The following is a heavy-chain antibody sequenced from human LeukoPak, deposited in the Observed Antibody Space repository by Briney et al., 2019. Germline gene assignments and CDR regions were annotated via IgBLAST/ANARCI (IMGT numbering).Heavy chain of an antibody. J-gene: IGHJ4*02. D-gene: IGHD4/OR15-4a*01. CDR2: MNCNSGNA. CDR1: GYTFTGYY. V-gene: IGHV1-2*02. Sequence: GSVTVSCKASGYTFTGYYMHWVRQAPGQGVEWMGWMNCNSGNANYVQKFQGRVTMTTDTSISTAYMELSSLTSDDTAVYYCARDPRAPGQPPFDYWGQGTLVTVFS. CDR3: ARDPRAPGQPPFDY.